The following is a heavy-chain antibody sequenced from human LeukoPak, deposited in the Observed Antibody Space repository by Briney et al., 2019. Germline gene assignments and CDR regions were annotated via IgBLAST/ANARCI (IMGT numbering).Heavy chain of an antibody. Sequence: SQTLSLTCTVSGGSISSGGYYWSWIRQHPGKGLEWIGYIYYSGSTYYNPSLKSRVTISVDTSKNQFSLKLSSVTAADTAVYYCARDGISGSYYAEYFQYWGQGTLVTVSS. CDR2: IYYSGST. V-gene: IGHV4-31*03. CDR1: GGSISSGGYY. CDR3: ARDGISGSYYAEYFQY. D-gene: IGHD1-26*01. J-gene: IGHJ1*01.